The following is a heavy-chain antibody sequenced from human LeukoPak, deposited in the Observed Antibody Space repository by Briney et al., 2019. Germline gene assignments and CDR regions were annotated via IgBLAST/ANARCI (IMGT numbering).Heavy chain of an antibody. CDR2: ISPYNGNT. J-gene: IGHJ4*02. D-gene: IGHD3-10*01. CDR3: ARDRDPRPDPGSGY. CDR1: GYTLTSYS. Sequence: GASVKVSCKASGYTLTSYSFTWVRQAPGQGLEWMGWISPYNGNTNYAQKLQGRVTMTTDTSTSTAYMELRSLRPDDTAVYYCARDRDPRPDPGSGYWGQGTLVTVSS. V-gene: IGHV1-18*01.